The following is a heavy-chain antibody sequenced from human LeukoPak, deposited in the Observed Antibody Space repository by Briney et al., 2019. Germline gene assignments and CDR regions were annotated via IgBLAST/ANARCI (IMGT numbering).Heavy chain of an antibody. CDR3: ARTLYGGKNGGYYFDY. D-gene: IGHD4-23*01. J-gene: IGHJ4*02. CDR2: IYYSGST. CDR1: GGSISSGDYY. Sequence: SETLSLTCTVSGGSISSGDYYWSWIRQPPGKGLEWIGYIYYSGSTNYNPSLKSRVTISVDTSKNQFSLKLSSVTAADTAVYYCARTLYGGKNGGYYFDYWGQGTLVTVSS. V-gene: IGHV4-61*08.